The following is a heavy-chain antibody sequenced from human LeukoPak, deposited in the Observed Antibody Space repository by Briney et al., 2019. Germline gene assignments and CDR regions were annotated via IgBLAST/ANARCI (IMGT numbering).Heavy chain of an antibody. V-gene: IGHV3-23*01. J-gene: IGHJ4*02. D-gene: IGHD3-3*01. Sequence: PGGSLRLXCAASEFTFSNYVMSWVRQAPGKGLEWVSAISGSGGTTYYADSVKGRFTISRDNSKNTLYLHMSSLRAEDTAIYYCAKAPRIFGVVIDNWGQGILVTVSS. CDR3: AKAPRIFGVVIDN. CDR2: ISGSGGTT. CDR1: EFTFSNYV.